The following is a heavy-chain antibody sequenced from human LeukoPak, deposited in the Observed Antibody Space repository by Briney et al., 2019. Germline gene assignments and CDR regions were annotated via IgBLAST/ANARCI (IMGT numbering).Heavy chain of an antibody. Sequence: GGSLRLSCAASGFTFSDYYMSWIRQAPGKGLEWVSYISSSSYTNYADSVKGRFTISRDNAKNSLYLQMSSLRAEDTAVYYCARAGDIDAFDIWGQGTMVTVSS. CDR2: ISSSSYT. V-gene: IGHV3-11*06. D-gene: IGHD2-15*01. CDR3: ARAGDIDAFDI. J-gene: IGHJ3*02. CDR1: GFTFSDYY.